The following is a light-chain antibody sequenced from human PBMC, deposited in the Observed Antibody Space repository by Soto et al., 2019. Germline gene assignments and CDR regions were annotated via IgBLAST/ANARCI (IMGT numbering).Light chain of an antibody. CDR2: RAS. Sequence: IVMTQSPATLSVSPGEGATLSYRASQNIYSNIAWYQQRPGQAPRLLIYRASTRATGVPARFSGSGSGTEFTLTISSLQSEDFTVYSCLQYHNLWAFGQGTKVAMK. CDR3: LQYHNLWA. V-gene: IGKV3-15*01. J-gene: IGKJ1*01. CDR1: QNIYSN.